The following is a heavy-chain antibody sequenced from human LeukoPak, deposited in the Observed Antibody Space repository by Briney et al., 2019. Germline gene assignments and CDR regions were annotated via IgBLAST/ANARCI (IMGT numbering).Heavy chain of an antibody. Sequence: SETLSLTCTVSGGSISSYYWNWIRQPPGKGLEWIGFIYYTGSTDYNPSLKSRVTIAVDTSKNQFSLRLSSVTAADTAVYYCARGSGYSSSWYDYWGQGTLVTVSS. D-gene: IGHD6-13*01. CDR2: IYYTGST. J-gene: IGHJ4*02. CDR1: GGSISSYY. V-gene: IGHV4-59*01. CDR3: ARGSGYSSSWYDY.